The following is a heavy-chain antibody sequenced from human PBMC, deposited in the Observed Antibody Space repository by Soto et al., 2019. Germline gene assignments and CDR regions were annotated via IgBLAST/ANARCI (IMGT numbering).Heavy chain of an antibody. CDR2: IIPILGIA. Sequence: GASVKVSCKASGGTFSSYTISWGRQAPGQGLEWMGRIIPILGIANYAQKFQGRVTITADKSTRTAYMELSSLRSEDTAVYYCASGGDTAMATGAFDIWGQGTMVTVSS. J-gene: IGHJ3*02. D-gene: IGHD5-18*01. CDR1: GGTFSSYT. V-gene: IGHV1-69*02. CDR3: ASGGDTAMATGAFDI.